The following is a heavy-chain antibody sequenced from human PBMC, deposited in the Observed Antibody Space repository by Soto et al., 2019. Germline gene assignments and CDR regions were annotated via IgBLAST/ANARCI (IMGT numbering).Heavy chain of an antibody. CDR3: AKKPRSDIAVGGNVDY. V-gene: IGHV3-30*18. CDR1: EFTFSSYG. Sequence: GGSLRLSCAASEFTFSSYGMHWVRQAPGKGLEWVAVISYDGSNKYYADSVKGRFTISRDNSKNTLYLQMNSLRAEDTAVYYCAKKPRSDIAVGGNVDYWGQGTLVTVSS. CDR2: ISYDGSNK. J-gene: IGHJ4*02. D-gene: IGHD6-19*01.